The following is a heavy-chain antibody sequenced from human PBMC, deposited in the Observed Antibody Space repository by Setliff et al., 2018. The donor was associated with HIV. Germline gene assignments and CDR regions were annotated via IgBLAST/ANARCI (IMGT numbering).Heavy chain of an antibody. CDR1: GFSFLDYA. J-gene: IGHJ3*02. D-gene: IGHD6-13*01. Sequence: GASVKVSCKSSGFSFLDYAVHWLRQAPGQSLEWMGWINAGSGDIQSSLKFQGRVTITWDTLTSTAYMELKRLRPEDTAVYYCARDPAAGYFALDAFDIWGQGTMVTVSS. CDR3: ARDPAAGYFALDAFDI. V-gene: IGHV1-3*01. CDR2: INAGSGDI.